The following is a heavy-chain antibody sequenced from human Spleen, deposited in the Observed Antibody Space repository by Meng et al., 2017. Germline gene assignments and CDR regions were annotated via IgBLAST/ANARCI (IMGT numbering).Heavy chain of an antibody. J-gene: IGHJ3*02. CDR2: IRTKANNYAT. D-gene: IGHD3-22*01. CDR3: ARALVVGDDFDI. V-gene: IGHV3-73*01. Sequence: GASLKISCAASGFTFRVSAMHWVRQASGKGLGWFVRIRTKANNYATAYAASVKGRFTISRDDSKNTAYLQMNSLKTEDTAVYYCARALVVGDDFDIWGQGTMVTVSS. CDR1: GFTFRVSA.